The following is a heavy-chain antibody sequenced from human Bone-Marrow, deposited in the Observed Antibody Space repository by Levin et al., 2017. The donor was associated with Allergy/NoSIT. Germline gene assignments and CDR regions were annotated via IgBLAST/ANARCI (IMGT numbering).Heavy chain of an antibody. V-gene: IGHV3-33*01. CDR1: GFTFSSYP. CDR3: ARDHHTAMDY. J-gene: IGHJ4*02. CDR2: IWYDGSNK. Sequence: GESLKISCAASGFTFSSYPMHWVRQAPGKGLDWVAVIWYDGSNKHYADSVKGRFTISRDNSKNTLYLQMNSLRAEDTAVYYCARDHHTAMDYWGQGTLVTVSS. D-gene: IGHD2-2*02.